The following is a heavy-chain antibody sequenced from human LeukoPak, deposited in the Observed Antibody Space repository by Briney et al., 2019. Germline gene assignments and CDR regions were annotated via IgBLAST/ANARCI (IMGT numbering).Heavy chain of an antibody. Sequence: GGSLRLSCAASGFTFSSYSMNWVRQAPGKGLEWVSSISSSSSYIYYADSVKGRFTISRDNAKNSLYLQMNSLRAEDTAVYYCARVRAARVRAADYWGQGTLVTVSS. CDR1: GFTFSSYS. CDR2: ISSSSSYI. D-gene: IGHD6-6*01. J-gene: IGHJ4*02. V-gene: IGHV3-21*01. CDR3: ARVRAARVRAADY.